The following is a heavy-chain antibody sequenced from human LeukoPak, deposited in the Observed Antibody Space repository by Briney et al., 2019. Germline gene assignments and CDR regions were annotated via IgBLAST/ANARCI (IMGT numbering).Heavy chain of an antibody. J-gene: IGHJ5*02. CDR3: ARVCTVVRGAQLRDP. CDR1: GGTISNYY. CDR2: IYYSGST. D-gene: IGHD3-10*01. Sequence: PSETLSLTCTVSGGTISNYYWSWIRQPPGKGLEWIGYIYYSGSTKYNPSLKSRLTISVDTSKNQFSLKLSSVTAADTAVYYCARVCTVVRGAQLRDPWGQGTLVTVSS. V-gene: IGHV4-59*01.